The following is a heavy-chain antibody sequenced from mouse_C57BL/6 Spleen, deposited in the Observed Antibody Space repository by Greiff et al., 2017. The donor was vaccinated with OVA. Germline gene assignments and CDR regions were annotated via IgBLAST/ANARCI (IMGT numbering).Heavy chain of an antibody. J-gene: IGHJ3*01. V-gene: IGHV1-15*01. CDR2: IDPETGGT. CDR1: GYTFTDYE. Sequence: SGAELVRPGASVTLSCKASGYTFTDYEMHWVKQTPVHGLEWIGAIDPETGGTAYNQKFKGKAILTADKSSSTAYMELRSLTSEDSAVYYCTRKGLLEAWFAYWGQGTLVTVSA. CDR3: TRKGLLEAWFAY. D-gene: IGHD2-3*01.